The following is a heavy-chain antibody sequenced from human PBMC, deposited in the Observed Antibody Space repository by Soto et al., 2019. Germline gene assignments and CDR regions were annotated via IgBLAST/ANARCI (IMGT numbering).Heavy chain of an antibody. Sequence: GGSLRLSCAASGFTFSSYSMNWVRQAPGKGLEWVSYISSSSSTIYYADSVKGRFTISRDNAKNSLYLQMNSLRAEDTAVYYCARDRIYGDYEFDYWGQGTLVTVSS. CDR1: GFTFSSYS. CDR2: ISSSSSTI. V-gene: IGHV3-48*01. D-gene: IGHD4-17*01. CDR3: ARDRIYGDYEFDY. J-gene: IGHJ4*02.